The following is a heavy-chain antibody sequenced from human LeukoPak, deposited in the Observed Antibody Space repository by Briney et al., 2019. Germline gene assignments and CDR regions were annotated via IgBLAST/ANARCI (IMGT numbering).Heavy chain of an antibody. V-gene: IGHV3-7*02. CDR3: TRSLDY. Sequence: PGGSLRLSCAASGFTFSGYWVDWVRQAPGKGLEWVANIKPDGSEIYYVDSVKGRFTISRDNAKNSLYLQMNSLRAEDAAVYYCTRSLDYWGQGTLVTVSS. CDR1: GFTFSGYW. J-gene: IGHJ4*02. CDR2: IKPDGSEI. D-gene: IGHD2-15*01.